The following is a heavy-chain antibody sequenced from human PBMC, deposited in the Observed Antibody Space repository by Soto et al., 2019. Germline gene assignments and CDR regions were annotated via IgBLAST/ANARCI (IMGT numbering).Heavy chain of an antibody. V-gene: IGHV3-23*01. J-gene: IGHJ4*02. D-gene: IGHD6-19*01. CDR1: GFTFSSYA. Sequence: GGSLRLSCAASGFTFSSYAMSWVRQAPGKGLEWVSAISGSGGSTYYADSVKGRFTISRDNSKNTLYLQMNSLRAEDTAVYYCAKALGSSGWYGDYFDYWGQGTLVTVSS. CDR3: AKALGSSGWYGDYFDY. CDR2: ISGSGGST.